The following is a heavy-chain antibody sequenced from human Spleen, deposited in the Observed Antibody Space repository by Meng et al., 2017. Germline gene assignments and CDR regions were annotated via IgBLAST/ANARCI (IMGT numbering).Heavy chain of an antibody. CDR2: IYYSGST. Sequence: QLQESGPGLVKPSETLSLTCTGSGGSISSGGYYWSWIRQHPGKGLEWIGYIYYSGSTYYNPSLESLVIRSVDTSKNQLSLKVSSVTAADSAVYYCARGPTTMAHDFDYWGQGTLVTVSS. J-gene: IGHJ4*02. CDR1: GGSISSGGYY. V-gene: IGHV4-31*01. CDR3: ARGPTTMAHDFDY. D-gene: IGHD4-11*01.